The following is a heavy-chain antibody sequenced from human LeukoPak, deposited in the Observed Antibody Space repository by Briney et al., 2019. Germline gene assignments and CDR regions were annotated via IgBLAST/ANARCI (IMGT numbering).Heavy chain of an antibody. D-gene: IGHD1-26*01. CDR3: ARDDSGSYPDY. V-gene: IGHV3-21*01. Sequence: GGSLRLSCAASGFTFSSYSMNWVRQAPGKGLEWVSSISSSSYIYYADSVKGRFTISRDNAKNSLYLQMNSLRAEDTAVYYCARDDSGSYPDYWGQGTLVTVSS. J-gene: IGHJ4*02. CDR2: ISSSSYI. CDR1: GFTFSSYS.